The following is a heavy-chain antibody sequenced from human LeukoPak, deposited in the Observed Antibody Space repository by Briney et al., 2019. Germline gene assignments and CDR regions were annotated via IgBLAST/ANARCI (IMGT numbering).Heavy chain of an antibody. CDR3: ARDALLWFGEFHTYFDY. CDR2: IIPIFGTA. J-gene: IGHJ4*02. D-gene: IGHD3-10*01. V-gene: IGHV1-69*05. Sequence: ASVKVSCKASGGTFSSYAISWVRQAPGQGLEWMGRIIPIFGTANYAQKFQGRVTITTDESTSTAYMELSSLRSEDTAVYYCARDALLWFGEFHTYFDYWGQGTLVTVSS. CDR1: GGTFSSYA.